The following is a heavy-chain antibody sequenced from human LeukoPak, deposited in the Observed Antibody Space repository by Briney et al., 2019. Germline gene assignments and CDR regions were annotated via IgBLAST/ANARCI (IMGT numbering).Heavy chain of an antibody. D-gene: IGHD1-26*01. J-gene: IGHJ4*02. V-gene: IGHV3-7*01. CDR3: VRASRELPRDY. CDR2: IKPDGSEE. Sequence: GGSLRLSCAASGFTFSSYWMTWVRQAPEKGLEWVANIKPDGSEEYYVDSVKGRFTISRVNAKNSLYLQMNSLRAEDTAVYYCVRASRELPRDYWGQGTLVTVSS. CDR1: GFTFSSYW.